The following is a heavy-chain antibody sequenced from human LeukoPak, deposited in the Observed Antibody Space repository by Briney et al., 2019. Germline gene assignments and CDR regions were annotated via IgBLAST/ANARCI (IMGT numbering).Heavy chain of an antibody. CDR1: GYTFTSYD. CDR2: MNPNSGNT. CDR3: ARDWPLWDSSGSNKRVFDP. D-gene: IGHD3-22*01. Sequence: ASVKVSCKASGYTFTSYDINWVRQATGQGLEWMGWMNPNSGNTGYAQKFQGRVTMTRNTSISTAYMELSSLRSEDTAVYYCARDWPLWDSSGSNKRVFDPWGQGTLVTVSS. V-gene: IGHV1-8*01. J-gene: IGHJ5*02.